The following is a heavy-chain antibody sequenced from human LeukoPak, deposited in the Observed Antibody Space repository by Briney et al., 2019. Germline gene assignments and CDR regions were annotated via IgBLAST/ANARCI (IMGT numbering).Heavy chain of an antibody. CDR1: GFTFSSYA. V-gene: IGHV3-23*01. Sequence: PGGSLRLSCAASGFTFSSYAMSWVRQAPGKGLEWVSSVSGSGGTTYYADSVKGRFTISRDNSKNTLYLQMNNVRAEDAALYYCAKRAVPGNAFFDNWGQGNLVTVSS. CDR2: VSGSGGTT. J-gene: IGHJ4*02. CDR3: AKRAVPGNAFFDN. D-gene: IGHD6-19*01.